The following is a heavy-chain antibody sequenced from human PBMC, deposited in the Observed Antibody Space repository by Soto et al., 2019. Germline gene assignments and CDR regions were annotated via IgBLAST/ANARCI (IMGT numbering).Heavy chain of an antibody. D-gene: IGHD3-22*01. CDR3: AREGPYDSSGYYPNYYYYGMDV. CDR1: GYTFTGYY. J-gene: IGHJ6*02. V-gene: IGHV1-2*02. Sequence: AASVEVSCRASGYTFTGYYMQWVRQAPGQGLEWMGWINPNSGGTNYAQKFQGRVTMTRDTSISTAYMELSRLRSDDTAVYYCAREGPYDSSGYYPNYYYYGMDVWGQGTTVTVSS. CDR2: INPNSGGT.